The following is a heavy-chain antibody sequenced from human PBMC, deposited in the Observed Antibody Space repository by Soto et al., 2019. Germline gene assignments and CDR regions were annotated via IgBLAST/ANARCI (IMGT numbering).Heavy chain of an antibody. J-gene: IGHJ4*02. V-gene: IGHV5-51*01. CDR3: ARQARYSSSWPD. Sequence: GESLKISCKGSGYSFTSYWIGWVRQLPGKGLGWMGIIYPGDSDTRYSPSFQGQVTISVDKSISTAYLQWSSLEASDTAMYYCARQARYSSSWPDWGQGTLVTVSS. CDR2: IYPGDSDT. CDR1: GYSFTSYW. D-gene: IGHD6-13*01.